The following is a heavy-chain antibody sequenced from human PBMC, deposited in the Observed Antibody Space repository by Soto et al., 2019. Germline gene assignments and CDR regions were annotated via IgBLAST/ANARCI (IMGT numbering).Heavy chain of an antibody. D-gene: IGHD1-1*01. CDR2: MNPNTGNS. Sequence: ASLKVSCKASGYTFTSYDIYCVRQATGQGLEWMGWMNPNTGNSGYAQKFQGRVTMTSDTSISTAHMELSSLRSEDTAVYYCARRAETNGWNGFGADKYYFDFWGQGTLVTVSS. CDR3: ARRAETNGWNGFGADKYYFDF. J-gene: IGHJ4*02. CDR1: GYTFTSYD. V-gene: IGHV1-8*01.